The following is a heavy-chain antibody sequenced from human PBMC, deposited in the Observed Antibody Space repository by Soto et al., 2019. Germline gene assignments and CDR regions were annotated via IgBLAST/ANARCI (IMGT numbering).Heavy chain of an antibody. J-gene: IGHJ6*02. D-gene: IGHD3-3*01. CDR3: ARAGYYTGYYYYYGMDV. Sequence: AETRSIACAVSGYSISRCYYWGWIRQPPWKVPEWIGSIYHSVSTYYNASLKSRVTISVDTSKNQFSLKLSSVTAADTAVYCCARAGYYTGYYYYYGMDVWGQGTTVTVSS. CDR1: GYSISRCYY. V-gene: IGHV4-38-2*01. CDR2: IYHSVST.